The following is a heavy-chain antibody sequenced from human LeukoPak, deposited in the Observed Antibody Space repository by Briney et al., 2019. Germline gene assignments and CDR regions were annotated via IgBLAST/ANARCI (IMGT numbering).Heavy chain of an antibody. CDR1: GYTFTSYG. Sequence: ASVKVSCKASGYTFTSYGISWVRQAPGQGLEWMGGIIPIFGTANYAQKFQGRVTITTDESTSTAYMELSSLRSEDTAVHYCARIVDSKGAFDYWGQGTLVTVSS. D-gene: IGHD2-15*01. J-gene: IGHJ4*02. V-gene: IGHV1-69*05. CDR2: IIPIFGTA. CDR3: ARIVDSKGAFDY.